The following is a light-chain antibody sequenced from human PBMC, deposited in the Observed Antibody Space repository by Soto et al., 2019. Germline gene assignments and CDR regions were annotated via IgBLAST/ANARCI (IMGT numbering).Light chain of an antibody. V-gene: IGKV1-5*03. CDR2: TAS. J-gene: IGKJ4*01. CDR1: QSISSW. Sequence: DIQMTQSPSTLSASVGDRVTITCRASQSISSWLAWYQQKPGKAPNLLIYTASSLESGVPSRFSGSGSGTEFTLTISSLQPDDFATYYCQQYNSYPTFGGGTKVEIK. CDR3: QQYNSYPT.